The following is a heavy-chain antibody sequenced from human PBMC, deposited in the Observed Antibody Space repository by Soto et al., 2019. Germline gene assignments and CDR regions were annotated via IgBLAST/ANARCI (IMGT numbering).Heavy chain of an antibody. CDR2: VYAGGST. D-gene: IGHD5-12*01. J-gene: IGHJ3*02. V-gene: IGHV4-4*07. Sequence: SETLSLTCNVSGVSISSFFWSWIRQPAGKGLEYIGRVYAGGSTNQNPSLKSRIFMSMDLSKNQLSLRLHSVTAADTGVYYCARGARQRRAFDIWGQGTMVTVSS. CDR3: ARGARQRRAFDI. CDR1: GVSISSFF.